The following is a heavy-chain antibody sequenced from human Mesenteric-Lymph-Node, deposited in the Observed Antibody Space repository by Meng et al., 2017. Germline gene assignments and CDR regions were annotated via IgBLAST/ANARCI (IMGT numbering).Heavy chain of an antibody. CDR2: ISSSSSYI. Sequence: GESLKISCAASGFTFSSYSMNWVRQAPGKGLEWVSSISSSSSYIYYADSVKGRFTISRDNAKNSLYLQMNSLRAEDTAVYYCARGFVIRNNVYYGMDVWGQGTTVTVSS. V-gene: IGHV3-21*01. CDR1: GFTFSSYS. J-gene: IGHJ6*02. CDR3: ARGFVIRNNVYYGMDV. D-gene: IGHD3-16*02.